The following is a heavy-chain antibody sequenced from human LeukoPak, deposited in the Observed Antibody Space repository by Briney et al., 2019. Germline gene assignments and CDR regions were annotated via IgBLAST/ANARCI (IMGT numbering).Heavy chain of an antibody. CDR2: IYHSGST. CDR3: AREDAAMYYFDY. CDR1: GYSISSGYY. J-gene: IGHJ4*02. V-gene: IGHV4-38-2*02. D-gene: IGHD2-2*01. Sequence: SETLSLTCAVSGYSISSGYYWGWIRQPPGKGLEWIGSIYHSGSTYYNPSLKSRVTISVDTSKNQFSLKLSSVTAADTAVHYCAREDAAMYYFDYWGQGTLVTVSS.